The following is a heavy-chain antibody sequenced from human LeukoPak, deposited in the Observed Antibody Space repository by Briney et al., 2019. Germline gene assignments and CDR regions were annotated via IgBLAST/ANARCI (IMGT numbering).Heavy chain of an antibody. J-gene: IGHJ4*02. CDR2: ISSSSSTK. CDR1: GFTFSSYS. Sequence: GGSLRLSCASSGFTFSSYSMNWVRQAPGKGLEWVSYISSSSSTKYYADSVKGRFTISRDNAKNSLYLQMNSLRDEDTAVYYCARTCSSTTCYSDYWDQGTLVTVSS. D-gene: IGHD2-2*01. CDR3: ARTCSSTTCYSDY. V-gene: IGHV3-48*02.